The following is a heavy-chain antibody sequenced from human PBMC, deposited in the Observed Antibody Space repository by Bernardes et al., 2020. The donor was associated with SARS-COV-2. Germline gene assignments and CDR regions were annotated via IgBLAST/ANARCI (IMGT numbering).Heavy chain of an antibody. J-gene: IGHJ4*02. V-gene: IGHV4-34*01. D-gene: IGHD3-3*01. CDR1: GGSFSGYY. CDR3: ARGTRITIFGVVMGPAHYFDY. CDR2: INHSGST. Sequence: SETLSLTCAVYGGSFSGYYWSWIRQPPGKGLEWIGEINHSGSTNYNPSLKSRVTISVDTSKNQFSLKLSSVTAADTAVYYCARGTRITIFGVVMGPAHYFDYWGQGTLVTVSS.